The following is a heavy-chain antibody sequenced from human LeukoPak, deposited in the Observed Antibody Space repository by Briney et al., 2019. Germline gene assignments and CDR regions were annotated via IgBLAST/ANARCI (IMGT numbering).Heavy chain of an antibody. D-gene: IGHD3-22*01. J-gene: IGHJ4*02. CDR3: ARITGYFDSGGSYYWGFFDY. V-gene: IGHV4-59*01. CDR1: GVSMTNDR. Sequence: PSETLSLTCSVSGVSMTNDRWTWIRQAPGKGLEWIGYMSDSGQTNYNPSLRSRATVSVDMSKSQCSLRLTSVTSADTAVYYCARITGYFDSGGSYYWGFFDYWGQGSLVTVSS. CDR2: MSDSGQT.